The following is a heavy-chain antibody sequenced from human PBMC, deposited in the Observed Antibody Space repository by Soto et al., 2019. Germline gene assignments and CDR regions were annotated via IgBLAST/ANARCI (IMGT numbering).Heavy chain of an antibody. V-gene: IGHV1-18*01. Sequence: QVQLVQSGGEVKKPAASVKVSCKASGYTFSTYGISWVRQAPGQGLEWMGWISAYIYDTNYAEKLQGRATMSTDTSPSTAYMELRRLRSDATAVYYCARTWSACRHIDYWGQGTLVTVSS. CDR3: ARTWSACRHIDY. J-gene: IGHJ4*02. CDR2: ISAYIYDT. CDR1: GYTFSTYG. D-gene: IGHD3-3*01.